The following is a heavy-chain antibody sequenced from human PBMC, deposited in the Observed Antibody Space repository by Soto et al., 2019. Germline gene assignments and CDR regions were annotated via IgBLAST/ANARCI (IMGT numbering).Heavy chain of an antibody. J-gene: IGHJ4*02. CDR2: ISGSGANT. V-gene: IGHV3-23*01. CDR1: GFSISSDA. CDR3: AKRQSGNVGPFDS. Sequence: PGGSLRLSCAASGFSISSDAMSWVRQAPGKGLEWVSGISGSGANTNYADSVKGRFAISSDNSKNTLYLQMSSLRAEDTAVYYCAKRQSGNVGPFDSWGQGTLVTVSS. D-gene: IGHD2-15*01.